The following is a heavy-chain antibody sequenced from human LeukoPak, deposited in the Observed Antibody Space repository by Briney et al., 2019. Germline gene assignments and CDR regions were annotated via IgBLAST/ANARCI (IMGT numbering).Heavy chain of an antibody. Sequence: SVKVSCKASGGTFSSYAISWVRQAPGQGLEWMGRIIPILGIANYAQKFQGRVTITADKSTSTAYMELSSLRSEDTAVYYCASPDRRYTNAFDIWGQGTMVTVSS. CDR3: ASPDRRYTNAFDI. J-gene: IGHJ3*02. CDR1: GGTFSSYA. V-gene: IGHV1-69*04. CDR2: IIPILGIA. D-gene: IGHD3-16*02.